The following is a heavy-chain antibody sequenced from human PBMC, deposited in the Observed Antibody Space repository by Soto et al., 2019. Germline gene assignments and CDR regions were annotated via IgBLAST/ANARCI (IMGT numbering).Heavy chain of an antibody. CDR1: GASIITDNW. Sequence: QVQLQESGPGLVKPSGTLSLTCALSGASIITDNWWSWVRQPPGKEMEWIGEIYHSGNTNFNPSVKRRVTISVDTSKNQFSLTVSSVTAADMAIYYCARASASSKLRGVVINWGQGTLVTVSS. D-gene: IGHD3-10*01. CDR3: ARASASSKLRGVVIN. CDR2: IYHSGNT. V-gene: IGHV4-4*02. J-gene: IGHJ4*02.